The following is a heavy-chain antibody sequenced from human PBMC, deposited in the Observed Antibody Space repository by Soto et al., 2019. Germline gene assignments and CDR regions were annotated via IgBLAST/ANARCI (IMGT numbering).Heavy chain of an antibody. CDR3: ARAAHYDILTGYYWTY. CDR1: GFTFSDYY. J-gene: IGHJ4*02. D-gene: IGHD3-9*01. V-gene: IGHV3-11*06. Sequence: QVQLVESGGGLVKPGGSLRLSCAASGFTFSDYYMSWIRQAPGKGLEWVSYISSSSSYTNYADSVKGRFTISRDNAKNSLYLQMNSLRAEDTAVYYCARAAHYDILTGYYWTYWGQGTLVTVSS. CDR2: ISSSSSYT.